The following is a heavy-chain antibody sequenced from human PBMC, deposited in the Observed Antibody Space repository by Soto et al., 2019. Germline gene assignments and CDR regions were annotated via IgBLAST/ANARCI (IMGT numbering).Heavy chain of an antibody. Sequence: EVRLVESGGGLVQPGRSLRLSCAASGFMFDDYAMHWVRHTPGKGLEWVSGITRNSGSVAYADSVKGRFTMSRDDAKNSLYLQMNSLSPEDTALYFCAKDPQSWLTSFDICGQGTMVIVSS. CDR2: ITRNSGSV. V-gene: IGHV3-9*01. D-gene: IGHD3-22*01. CDR1: GFMFDDYA. J-gene: IGHJ3*02. CDR3: AKDPQSWLTSFDI.